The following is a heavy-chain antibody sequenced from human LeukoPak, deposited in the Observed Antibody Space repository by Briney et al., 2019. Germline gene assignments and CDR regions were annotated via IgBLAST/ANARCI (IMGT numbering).Heavy chain of an antibody. V-gene: IGHV3-23*01. Sequence: GGSLRLSCAASGFTFSSYAMSWVRQAPGKGLEWVSAISGSGGSTYYADSVKGRFTISRDNSKNTLYLQMNSLRAEDTAVYYCAKDHGDYDFWSGSHNNFDYWGQGTLVTVSS. J-gene: IGHJ4*02. D-gene: IGHD3-3*01. CDR1: GFTFSSYA. CDR3: AKDHGDYDFWSGSHNNFDY. CDR2: ISGSGGST.